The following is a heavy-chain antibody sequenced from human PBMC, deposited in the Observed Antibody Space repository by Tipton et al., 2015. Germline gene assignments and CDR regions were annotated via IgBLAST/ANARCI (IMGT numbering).Heavy chain of an antibody. J-gene: IGHJ4*02. CDR3: ARSENYYGSGSPLDY. D-gene: IGHD3-10*01. V-gene: IGHV1-18*01. CDR1: GYTFTNYG. CDR2: ISAYNGHT. Sequence: QLVQSGAEVRKPGASVKVSCKASGYTFTNYGITWVRQAPGQGLEWMGWISAYNGHTNYAQKLQGRVTMTTDTSTSTVYMELRSLRSDDTAVYYCARSENYYGSGSPLDYWGQGTLVTVSS.